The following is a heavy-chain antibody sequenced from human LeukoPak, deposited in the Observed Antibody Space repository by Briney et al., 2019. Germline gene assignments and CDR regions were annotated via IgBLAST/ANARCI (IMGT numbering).Heavy chain of an antibody. J-gene: IGHJ5*02. CDR3: ARTSGSGSYFKEGPFDP. CDR2: INHSGST. Sequence: SETLSLTCAVYGGSFSGYYLSWIRQPPGKGLEWIGEINHSGSTNYNPSLKSRVTISVDTSKNQFSLKLSSVTAADTAVYYCARTSGSGSYFKEGPFDPWGQGTLVTVSS. D-gene: IGHD1-26*01. V-gene: IGHV4-34*01. CDR1: GGSFSGYY.